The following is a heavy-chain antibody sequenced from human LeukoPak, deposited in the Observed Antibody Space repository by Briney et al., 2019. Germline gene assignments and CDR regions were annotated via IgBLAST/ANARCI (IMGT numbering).Heavy chain of an antibody. CDR1: GITFGDYG. V-gene: IGHV3-49*03. Sequence: QPGGSLRLSCTASGITFGDYGVSWFRQAPGKGLEWIGFIRSKTYGGTTEDAASVRGRFTLSRDDSKNIVYLEMNILRAEDTAVYYCSTDYWRLGFDYWGQGTLVTVSS. CDR3: STDYWRLGFDY. J-gene: IGHJ4*02. D-gene: IGHD1-1*01. CDR2: IRSKTYGGTT.